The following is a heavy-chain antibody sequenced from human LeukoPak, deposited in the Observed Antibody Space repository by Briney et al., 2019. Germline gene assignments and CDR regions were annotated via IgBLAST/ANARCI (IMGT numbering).Heavy chain of an antibody. J-gene: IGHJ6*02. CDR1: GFIVSGDF. CDR3: AKDGPTSACGGDCYAGGLDV. V-gene: IGHV3-66*02. Sequence: GGSLRLSCAASGFIVSGDFMSWVRQAPGKGLEWVSVIYSDGSTYYADSVKGRFTISRDNSKNTLYLQMNSLRIEDTAVYFCAKDGPTSACGGDCYAGGLDVWGQGTTVTVSS. D-gene: IGHD2-21*02. CDR2: IYSDGST.